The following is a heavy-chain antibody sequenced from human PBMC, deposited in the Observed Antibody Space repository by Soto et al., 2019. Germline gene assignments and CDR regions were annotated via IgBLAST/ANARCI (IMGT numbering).Heavy chain of an antibody. CDR3: ARVLLGLYTRTSKEGFDY. D-gene: IGHD3-16*01. V-gene: IGHV4-34*01. J-gene: IGHJ4*02. CDR1: GGSFSGYY. CDR2: INHSGST. Sequence: SETLSLTCAVYGGSFSGYYWSWIRQPPGKGLEWIGEINHSGSTNYNPSLKSRVTISVDTSKNQFSLKLSFVTAADTAVYYCARVLLGLYTRTSKEGFDYWGQGTLVTVSS.